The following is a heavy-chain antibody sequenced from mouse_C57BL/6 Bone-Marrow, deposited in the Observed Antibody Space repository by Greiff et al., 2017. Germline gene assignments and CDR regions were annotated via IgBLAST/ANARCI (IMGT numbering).Heavy chain of an antibody. CDR3: AKKDGSKNAMDY. D-gene: IGHD2-3*01. CDR1: GFSLTSYG. CDR2: IWRGGST. J-gene: IGHJ4*01. Sequence: VQLQESGPGLVQPSQSLSITCTVSGFSLTSYGVHWVRQSPGKGLEWLGVIWRGGSTDYNAAFMSRLSITKDNSKSQVFFKMNSLQADDTAIYYCAKKDGSKNAMDYWGQGTSVTVSS. V-gene: IGHV2-5*01.